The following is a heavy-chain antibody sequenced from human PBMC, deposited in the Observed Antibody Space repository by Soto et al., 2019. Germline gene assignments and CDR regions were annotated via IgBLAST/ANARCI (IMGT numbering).Heavy chain of an antibody. J-gene: IGHJ6*02. CDR3: ARAGGYEDYYYYGMDV. Sequence: GASVKVSCKASGYTFTGYHMHWVRQAPGQGLEWMGWINPNSGGTNYAQKFQGWVTMTRDTSISTAYMELSRLRSDDTAVYYCARAGGYEDYYYYGMDVWGQGTTVTVSS. V-gene: IGHV1-2*04. D-gene: IGHD5-12*01. CDR1: GYTFTGYH. CDR2: INPNSGGT.